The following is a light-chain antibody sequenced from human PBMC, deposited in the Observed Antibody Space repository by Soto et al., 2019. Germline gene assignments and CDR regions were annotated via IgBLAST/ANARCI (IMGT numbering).Light chain of an antibody. V-gene: IGLV1-47*01. CDR3: AAWDDSLSGYV. CDR1: SSNIGSNY. Sequence: QSVLTQPPSASGTPGQMVTISCSGSSSNIGSNYVYWYQQLPGTAPKLLIYRNNQRPSGVPDRLSGSKSGTSASLAISGLRSEDEADYYCAAWDDSLSGYVFGTGTKVTVL. CDR2: RNN. J-gene: IGLJ1*01.